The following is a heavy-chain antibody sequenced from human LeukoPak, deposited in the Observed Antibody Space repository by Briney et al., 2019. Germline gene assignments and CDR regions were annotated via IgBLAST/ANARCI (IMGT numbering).Heavy chain of an antibody. J-gene: IGHJ6*02. D-gene: IGHD3-22*01. V-gene: IGHV3-30-3*01. CDR1: GFTFSSYA. Sequence: PGRSLRLSCVASGFTFSSYAMHWVRQAPGKGLEWVTVISYDGNNTNHADSVQGRFTISRDNSKNTLYLQMNSPRAEDTAVYYCAKDSAITMIVVGNYGMDVWGQGTTVTVSS. CDR2: ISYDGNNT. CDR3: AKDSAITMIVVGNYGMDV.